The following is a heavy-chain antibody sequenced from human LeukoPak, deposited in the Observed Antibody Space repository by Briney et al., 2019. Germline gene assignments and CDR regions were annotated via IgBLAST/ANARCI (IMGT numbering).Heavy chain of an antibody. CDR3: ARGTNDRSFTSCFLDY. CDR2: IYPGDSDT. J-gene: IGHJ4*02. D-gene: IGHD2-2*01. Sequence: GESLKISCKGSGYSFSSYWIVWVRQMPGKGLEWMGIIYPGDSDTRYSPSFQGQVTISADKSIRTAYLQWSSLRASDTAVYYCARGTNDRSFTSCFLDYWGQGTLVAVSS. CDR1: GYSFSSYW. V-gene: IGHV5-51*01.